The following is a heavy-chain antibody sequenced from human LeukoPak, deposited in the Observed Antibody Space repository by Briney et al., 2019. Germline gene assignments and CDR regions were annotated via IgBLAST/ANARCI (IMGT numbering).Heavy chain of an antibody. Sequence: GGSLRLSCAASGFTFSGYWMSWVRQAPGKGLEWVANIKQDGSEKYYVDSVKGRFTISRDNAKNSLYLQMNSLRAEDTAVYYCATRYCSSTSCYTYYFDYWGQGTLVTVSS. V-gene: IGHV3-7*01. D-gene: IGHD2-2*02. CDR1: GFTFSGYW. CDR2: IKQDGSEK. J-gene: IGHJ4*02. CDR3: ATRYCSSTSCYTYYFDY.